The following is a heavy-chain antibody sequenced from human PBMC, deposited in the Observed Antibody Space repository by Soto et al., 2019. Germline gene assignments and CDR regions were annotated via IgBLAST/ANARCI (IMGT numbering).Heavy chain of an antibody. CDR2: ISYDGSNK. J-gene: IGHJ6*02. Sequence: GGSLRLSCAASGFTFSSYGMHWVRQAPGKGLEWVAVISYDGSNKYYADSVKGRFTISRDNSKNTLYLQMNSLRAEDTAVYYCAKDSAAYCTNGVCYKKTVYYYYGMDVWGQGTTVTVSS. CDR3: AKDSAAYCTNGVCYKKTVYYYYGMDV. D-gene: IGHD2-8*01. CDR1: GFTFSSYG. V-gene: IGHV3-30*18.